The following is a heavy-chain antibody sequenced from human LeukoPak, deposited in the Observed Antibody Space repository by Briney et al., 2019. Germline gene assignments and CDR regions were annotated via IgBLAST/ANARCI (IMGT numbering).Heavy chain of an antibody. V-gene: IGHV4-4*07. Sequence: SETLSLTCTVSGGSISGYYWNWIRQPAGKGLEWIGRIYTSGSTNYNPSLKSRVTMSVDTSKNQFSLKLSSVTAADTAVYFCARTLDSGSYRYYFDSWGQGTLVTVS. CDR3: ARTLDSGSYRYYFDS. D-gene: IGHD1-26*01. CDR1: GGSISGYY. CDR2: IYTSGST. J-gene: IGHJ4*02.